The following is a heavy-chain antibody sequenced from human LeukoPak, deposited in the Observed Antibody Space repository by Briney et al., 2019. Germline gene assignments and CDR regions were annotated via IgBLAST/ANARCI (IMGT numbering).Heavy chain of an antibody. CDR1: GFTFSSYS. CDR3: GRHRSGSGTYFIDY. V-gene: IGHV3-7*01. D-gene: IGHD3-10*01. J-gene: IGHJ4*02. CDR2: MKKDGSET. Sequence: PGGSLRLSCVVSGFTFSSYSMIWVRQAPGKGLQWVANMKKDGSETNYVDSVKGRFTISRDNAKNSLYLQMTSLRAEVTAVYYCGRHRSGSGTYFIDYWGQGTLVSVSS.